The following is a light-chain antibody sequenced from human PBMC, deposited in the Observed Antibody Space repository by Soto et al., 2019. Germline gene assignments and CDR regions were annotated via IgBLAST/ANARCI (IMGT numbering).Light chain of an antibody. CDR1: QAVSSSY. CDR3: QQHNDGPPLT. Sequence: ELELTKSEDRRAWSPVKSPALAFKSIQAVSSSYLAWYRQKPGQATRLLIYGASSRATGVPDRFSGSGSGTGIPLTISIRGLEHFAVYYFQQHNDGPPLTCGQGTRLEIK. J-gene: IGKJ5*01. V-gene: IGKV3D-20*02. CDR2: GAS.